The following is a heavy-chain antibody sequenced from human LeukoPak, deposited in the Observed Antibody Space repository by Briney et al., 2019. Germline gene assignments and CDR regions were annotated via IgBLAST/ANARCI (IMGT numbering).Heavy chain of an antibody. D-gene: IGHD3-9*01. CDR2: ISGSGGST. CDR1: GFTFSSYA. V-gene: IGHV3-23*01. Sequence: GGSLRLSCAASGFTFSSYAMSWVRQAPGKGLEWVSAISGSGGSTYYADSVKGRFTISRDNSKNTLYLQMNSLRAEDTAVYYCATLPPYGDILTDAFDIWGQGTMVTVSS. CDR3: ATLPPYGDILTDAFDI. J-gene: IGHJ3*02.